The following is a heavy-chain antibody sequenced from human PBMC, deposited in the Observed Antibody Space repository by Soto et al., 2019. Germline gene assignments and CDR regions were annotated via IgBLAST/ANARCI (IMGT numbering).Heavy chain of an antibody. D-gene: IGHD6-13*01. CDR1: GFSFSSYA. CDR3: AKDRERDAWYEDY. J-gene: IGHJ4*02. Sequence: DVQLLESGGGLVEPGGSLRLSCVASGFSFSSYAMTWVRQAPGRGLEWVSVISGSDGSTYYADCVKGRFTISRDNSKNTLYLQMTSLRAEDTAVYYCAKDRERDAWYEDYWGQGTLVTVSS. V-gene: IGHV3-23*01. CDR2: ISGSDGST.